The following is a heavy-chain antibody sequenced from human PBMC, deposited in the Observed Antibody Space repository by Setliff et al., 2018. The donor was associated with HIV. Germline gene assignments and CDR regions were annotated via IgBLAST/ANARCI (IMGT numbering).Heavy chain of an antibody. D-gene: IGHD5-12*01. V-gene: IGHV7-4-1*02. CDR3: AVDRHAFDI. CDR1: GYSFTTYS. J-gene: IGHJ3*02. CDR2: ISSNTGNP. Sequence: ASVKVSCKASGYSFTTYSLNWVRQVPGQGVEWMGWISSNTGNPTYAQDFTGRFVFSLDTSVNTAYLQINSLTPDDGGVYYCAVDRHAFDIWGQGTVVTVS.